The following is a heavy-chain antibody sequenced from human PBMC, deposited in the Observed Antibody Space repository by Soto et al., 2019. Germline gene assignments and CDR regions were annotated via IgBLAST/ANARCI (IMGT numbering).Heavy chain of an antibody. J-gene: IGHJ4*02. Sequence: GESLKISCQASGYSFTNYWIAWVRQVPGKGLEWMGIIYPDDSDTRYNPTFEGHVTISADKSISTAYLQWSSLKASDTAMYYCARPLPPPGSGWFSYYYWGQGSLATVSS. CDR1: GYSFTNYW. V-gene: IGHV5-51*01. CDR2: IYPDDSDT. D-gene: IGHD6-19*01. CDR3: ARPLPPPGSGWFSYYY.